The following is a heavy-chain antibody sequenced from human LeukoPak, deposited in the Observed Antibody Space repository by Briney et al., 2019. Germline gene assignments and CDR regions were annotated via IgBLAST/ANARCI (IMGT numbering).Heavy chain of an antibody. Sequence: ASVKVSCKASGYTFTSYAMNWVRQAPGQGLEWMGWINTNTGNPTYAQGFTGRFVFSLDTSVSTAYLQISSLKAEDTAVYYCARTPPNSYYDILTGYYNSPPPFGYWGQGTLVTVSS. D-gene: IGHD3-9*01. CDR2: INTNTGNP. V-gene: IGHV7-4-1*02. CDR1: GYTFTSYA. CDR3: ARTPPNSYYDILTGYYNSPPPFGY. J-gene: IGHJ4*02.